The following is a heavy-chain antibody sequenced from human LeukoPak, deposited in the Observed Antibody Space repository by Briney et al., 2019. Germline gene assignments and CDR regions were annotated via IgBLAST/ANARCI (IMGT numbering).Heavy chain of an antibody. CDR2: ISYDGSNK. CDR1: GFTFSSYA. CDR3: ARDQGRITMVRGVIMDYYYGMDV. V-gene: IGHV3-30-3*01. J-gene: IGHJ6*02. Sequence: PGRSLRLSCAASGFTFSSYAMHWVRQAPGKGLEWVAVISYDGSNKYYADSVKGRFTISRDNSKNTLYLQMNSLRAEDTAVYYCARDQGRITMVRGVIMDYYYGMDVWGQGTTVTVSS. D-gene: IGHD3-10*01.